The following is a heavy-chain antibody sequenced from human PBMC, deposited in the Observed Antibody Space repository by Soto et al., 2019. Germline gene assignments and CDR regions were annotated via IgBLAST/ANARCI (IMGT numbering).Heavy chain of an antibody. CDR2: IYYTGIT. CDR3: ARRYGASFDY. CDR1: YASINNYH. D-gene: IGHD4-17*01. J-gene: IGHJ4*02. Sequence: LSLTCTVSYASINNYHWTWIRQPPGKGLEWIAYIYYTGITNFNPSLKSRVTISIDTSKNQFSLKLRSVTAADTAVYYCARRYGASFDYWGQGTLVTVS. V-gene: IGHV4-59*12.